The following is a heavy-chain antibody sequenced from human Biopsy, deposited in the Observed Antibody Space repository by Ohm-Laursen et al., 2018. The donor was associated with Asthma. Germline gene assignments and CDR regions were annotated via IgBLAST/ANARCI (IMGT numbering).Heavy chain of an antibody. Sequence: TLSLTCTVYGGSISSGGYYWSWIRQHPGKGLEWIGYIYYSGSTYYNPSLKSRVTISVDTSKNQFSLKLGSVTAADTAVYYCARFSSDQTGYGDYYYYGMDVWGQGTTVTVSS. CDR3: ARFSSDQTGYGDYYYYGMDV. CDR1: GGSISSGGYY. D-gene: IGHD4-17*01. J-gene: IGHJ6*02. V-gene: IGHV4-31*03. CDR2: IYYSGST.